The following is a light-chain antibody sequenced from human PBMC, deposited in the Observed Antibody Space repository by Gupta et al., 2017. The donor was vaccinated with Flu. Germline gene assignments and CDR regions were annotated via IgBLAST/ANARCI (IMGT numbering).Light chain of an antibody. CDR3: SSFTNTVTFSV. Sequence: QPALTQSASVSVSLGQSLTICGHRTGSDVGRPDSVSWYQQHPGAAPKLRIYDVSFRPSGVSSRFSGSKSGNTASLTISGLEAEDETDYYCSSFTNTVTFSVFGLGTRVTVL. V-gene: IGLV2-14*01. CDR2: DVS. CDR1: GSDVGRPDS. J-gene: IGLJ1*01.